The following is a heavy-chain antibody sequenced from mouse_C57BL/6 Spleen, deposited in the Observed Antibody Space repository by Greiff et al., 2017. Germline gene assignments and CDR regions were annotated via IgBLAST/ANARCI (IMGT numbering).Heavy chain of an antibody. CDR2: ISSGSSTI. Sequence: EVKLMESGGGLVKPGGSLKLSCAASGFTFSDYGMHWVRQAPEKGLEWVAYISSGSSTIYYADTVKGRFTISRDNAKNTLFLQMTSLRSEDTAMYYCAIPDYYGSSYGYFDGWGTGTTVTVAS. CDR1: GFTFSDYG. D-gene: IGHD1-1*01. J-gene: IGHJ1*03. CDR3: AIPDYYGSSYGYFDG. V-gene: IGHV5-17*01.